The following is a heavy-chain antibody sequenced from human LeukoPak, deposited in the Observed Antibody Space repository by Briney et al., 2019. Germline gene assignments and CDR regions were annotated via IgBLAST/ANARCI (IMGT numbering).Heavy chain of an antibody. D-gene: IGHD1-1*01. CDR2: VGMSSGNT. CDR1: GFTFSDYS. J-gene: IGHJ4*02. CDR3: ARDHNYAFDN. V-gene: IGHV3-48*04. Sequence: GGSLRLSCAASGFTFSDYSMNWVRQAPGKGLEWISWVGMSSGNTKYAASVKGRFTISGDNAKNSLYLQMNSLRVEDTAVYYCARDHNYAFDNWGQGILVTVSS.